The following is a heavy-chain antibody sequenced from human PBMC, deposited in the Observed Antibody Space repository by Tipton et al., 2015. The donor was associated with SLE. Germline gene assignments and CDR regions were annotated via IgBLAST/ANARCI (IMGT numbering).Heavy chain of an antibody. Sequence: TLSLTCAVSGGSISSHYWSWIRQPPEKGLEWIGYIYYSGSTNYNPSLKSRVTISVDTSKNLFSLKLSSVTAADTAVYYCARGLDYYDRSGTYDYWGQGTLVTVSS. V-gene: IGHV4-59*11. CDR3: ARGLDYYDRSGTYDY. CDR1: GGSISSHY. D-gene: IGHD3-22*01. CDR2: IYYSGST. J-gene: IGHJ4*02.